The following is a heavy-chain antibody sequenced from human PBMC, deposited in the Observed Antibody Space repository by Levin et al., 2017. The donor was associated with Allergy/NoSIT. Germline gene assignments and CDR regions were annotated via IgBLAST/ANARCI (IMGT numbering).Heavy chain of an antibody. CDR2: ISGSGGTT. J-gene: IGHJ4*02. Sequence: GESLKISCAASGFTFSSFAMTWVRQAPGKGLEWVSAISGSGGTTYYADSVRGRFTISRDNFGNTLYLQMNSLRAEDTAVYYCVNEVISATGGYWGQGTLVTVSS. V-gene: IGHV3-23*01. CDR3: VNEVISATGGY. D-gene: IGHD2-15*01. CDR1: GFTFSSFA.